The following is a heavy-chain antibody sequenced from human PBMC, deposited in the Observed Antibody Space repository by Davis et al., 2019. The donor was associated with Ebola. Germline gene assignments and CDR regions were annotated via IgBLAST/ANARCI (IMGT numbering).Heavy chain of an antibody. J-gene: IGHJ4*02. V-gene: IGHV3-30*02. D-gene: IGHD5-18*01. Sequence: PGGSLRLSCAASGFTFSDYYMSWIRQAPGKGLEWVAFIRYDGSNKYYADSVKGRFTISRDNSKNTLYLQMNSLRAEDTAVYYCAILSGRYSYGSFDYWGQGTLVTVSS. CDR1: GFTFSDYY. CDR3: AILSGRYSYGSFDY. CDR2: IRYDGSNK.